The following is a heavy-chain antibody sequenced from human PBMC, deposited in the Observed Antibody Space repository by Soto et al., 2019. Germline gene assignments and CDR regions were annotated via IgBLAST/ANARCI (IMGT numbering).Heavy chain of an antibody. J-gene: IGHJ5*02. CDR2: IYLSDSDT. D-gene: IGHD4-4*01. CDR3: ATTFDYNGYFDP. Sequence: PGESLKISCKTSGYSLTTYWFAWVRQMPGKGLEWMGIIYLSDSDTIYSPSAQGHFTISADKSIKTAYLQWSSRKASDTAIYYCATTFDYNGYFDPWGQGTQVTVSS. V-gene: IGHV5-51*01. CDR1: GYSLTTYW.